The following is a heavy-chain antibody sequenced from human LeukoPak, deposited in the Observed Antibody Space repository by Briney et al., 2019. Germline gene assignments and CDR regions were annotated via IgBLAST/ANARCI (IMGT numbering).Heavy chain of an antibody. D-gene: IGHD4-17*01. CDR1: GGSISSSSYY. Sequence: SETLSLTCTVSGGSISSSSYYWGWIRQPPGKGLEWIGSIYYGGSTDYNPSLKSRVTISVDTSKNQFSLKLSSVTAADTAVYYCARNGLRDYGDATTIDYWGQGTLVTVSS. CDR2: IYYGGST. CDR3: ARNGLRDYGDATTIDY. J-gene: IGHJ4*02. V-gene: IGHV4-39*01.